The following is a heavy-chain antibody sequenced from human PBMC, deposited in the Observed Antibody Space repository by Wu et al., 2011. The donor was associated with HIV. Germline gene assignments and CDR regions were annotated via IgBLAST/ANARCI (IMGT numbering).Heavy chain of an antibody. CDR3: GKGEAGYYHYYYMDV. V-gene: IGHV1-69*14. CDR1: GGTFSNYA. CDR2: IIPVFGTT. D-gene: IGHD1-26*01. Sequence: QVQLVQSGAEVKKPGSSVKVSCRASGGTFSNYAIDWVRQAPGQGLEWMGRIIPVFGTTKYAQKFQGRVTITADKSTDTAYMELSSLRSEDTAVYYCGKGEAGYYHYYYMDVWGKGTTVTVS. J-gene: IGHJ6*03.